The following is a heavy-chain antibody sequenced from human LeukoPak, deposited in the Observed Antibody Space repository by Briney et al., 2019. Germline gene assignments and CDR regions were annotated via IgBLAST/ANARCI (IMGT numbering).Heavy chain of an antibody. D-gene: IGHD1-1*01. CDR1: GVSFSSYA. CDR3: AKDGGLEGMDV. Sequence: GGSLRLSCAASGVSFSSYAMSWVRQAPGKGLEWVAVISGSGGSTNYADSVKGRFTISRDNSKNTLYLQMNSLRAEDTAVYYCAKDGGLEGMDVWGQGTTVTVSS. CDR2: ISGSGGST. J-gene: IGHJ6*02. V-gene: IGHV3-23*01.